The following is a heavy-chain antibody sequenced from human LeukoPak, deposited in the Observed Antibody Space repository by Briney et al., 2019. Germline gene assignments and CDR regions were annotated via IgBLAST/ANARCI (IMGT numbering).Heavy chain of an antibody. J-gene: IGHJ4*02. Sequence: GGSLRLSCAASAFTFTTYSMNWVRQAPGEGVEWLSYISSSSNTIYYADSVKGRFTISRDNAKNSLYLQMNSLRAEDTAVYYCASLIPYYYDSSTYSPGDYWGQGTLVTVSS. CDR3: ASLIPYYYDSSTYSPGDY. V-gene: IGHV3-48*01. D-gene: IGHD3-22*01. CDR1: AFTFTTYS. CDR2: ISSSSNTI.